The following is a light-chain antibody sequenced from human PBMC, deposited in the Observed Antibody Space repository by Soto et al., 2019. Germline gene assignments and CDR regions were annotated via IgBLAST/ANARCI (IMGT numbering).Light chain of an antibody. J-gene: IGLJ1*01. CDR3: CSYVGATTYV. V-gene: IGLV2-23*01. CDR1: SSNIGGYNV. CDR2: EGI. Sequence: QSVLTQPASVSGSPGQSITISCSGTSSNIGGYNVVSWYQQHPGKAPKVIVYEGIKRPSGVSDRFSGSTSGSTASLTISGLQAEDEAEYYCCSYVGATTYVFGRVTKVTVL.